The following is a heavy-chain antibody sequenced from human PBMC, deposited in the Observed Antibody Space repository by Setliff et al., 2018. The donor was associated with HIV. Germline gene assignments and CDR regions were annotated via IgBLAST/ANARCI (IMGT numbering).Heavy chain of an antibody. Sequence: GASVKVSCKASGYTFTDYYMHWVQQAPGKGLEWMGRVDPKNGKTLYAENLRGRITITADTSTDTAYMELNSLRSEDTAMFYCARGDFDFWGQGTLVTVSS. CDR2: VDPKNGKT. CDR1: GYTFTDYY. V-gene: IGHV1-69-2*01. CDR3: ARGDFDF. J-gene: IGHJ4*02. D-gene: IGHD2-21*01.